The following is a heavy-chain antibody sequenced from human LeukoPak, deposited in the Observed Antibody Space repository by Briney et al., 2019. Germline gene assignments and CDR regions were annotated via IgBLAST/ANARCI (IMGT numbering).Heavy chain of an antibody. J-gene: IGHJ6*02. Sequence: GGSLRLSCAASGFTFSSFGMNGVRQAPGKGLEWVSSISSGSTYIYYADSVKGRFTISRDNAKNSLYLQMHSLRAEDTAVYYCAREADRFGMDVWGQGTTVTVSS. V-gene: IGHV3-21*01. CDR2: ISSGSTYI. CDR1: GFTFSSFG. CDR3: AREADRFGMDV.